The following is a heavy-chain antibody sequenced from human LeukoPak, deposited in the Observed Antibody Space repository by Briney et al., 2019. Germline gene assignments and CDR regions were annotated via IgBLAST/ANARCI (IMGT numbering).Heavy chain of an antibody. D-gene: IGHD1-14*01. J-gene: IGHJ4*02. Sequence: SETLSLTCTVPGGSISSYYWSWIRQPPGKGLEWIGYIYYSGSTNYNPSLKSRATISVDTSKNQFSLKLSSVTAADTAVYYCARLSPTSYFDYWGQGTLVTVSS. CDR2: IYYSGST. CDR3: ARLSPTSYFDY. CDR1: GGSISSYY. V-gene: IGHV4-59*01.